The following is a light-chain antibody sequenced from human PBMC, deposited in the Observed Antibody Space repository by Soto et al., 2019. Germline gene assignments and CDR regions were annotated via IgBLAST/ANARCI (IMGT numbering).Light chain of an antibody. Sequence: ETVLTQSPGTLSLSPGEGATLSCRASQSVRSTYLVWYQQKPSQAPRLLIYGASNRATGIPDRFSGGGSGTDFTLTISRLEPEDFAVYYCQQYGSSPITFGQGTRMEIK. CDR3: QQYGSSPIT. CDR2: GAS. CDR1: QSVRSTY. V-gene: IGKV3-20*01. J-gene: IGKJ5*01.